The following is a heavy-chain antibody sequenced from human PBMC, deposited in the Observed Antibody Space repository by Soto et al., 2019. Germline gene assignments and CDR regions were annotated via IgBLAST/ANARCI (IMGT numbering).Heavy chain of an antibody. D-gene: IGHD2-15*01. CDR2: INPRDGST. Sequence: ASVKVSCKASGYTFTNYYMHWVRQAPGQGLEWMGVINPRDGSTAYAQNFQGRITMTRDTSTCTVYMEVSSLRAEDTAVYYCAKHRDCYGNTCYSGEFDPWGQGTLVTVSS. CDR1: GYTFTNYY. V-gene: IGHV1-46*01. J-gene: IGHJ5*02. CDR3: AKHRDCYGNTCYSGEFDP.